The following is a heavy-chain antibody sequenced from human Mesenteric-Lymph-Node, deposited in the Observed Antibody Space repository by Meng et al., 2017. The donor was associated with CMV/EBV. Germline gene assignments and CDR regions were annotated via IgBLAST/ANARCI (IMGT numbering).Heavy chain of an antibody. D-gene: IGHD3-10*01. Sequence: SSIGYYWSWLRQHPGRRLVWIREINHTGSTNSNPSLKCRVTISIATYKSQSSLKLGSVTAAATAVYYCARVGYYGSDKLCRNCWLDPWGQGTLVTVSS. CDR1: SSIGYY. J-gene: IGHJ5*02. V-gene: IGHV4-34*01. CDR3: ARVGYYGSDKLCRNCWLDP. CDR2: INHTGST.